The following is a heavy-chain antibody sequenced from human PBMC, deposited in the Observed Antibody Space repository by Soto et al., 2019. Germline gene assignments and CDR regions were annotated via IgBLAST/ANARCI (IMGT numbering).Heavy chain of an antibody. J-gene: IGHJ4*02. CDR2: MYHSGST. CDR1: GGSISSSNW. Sequence: PSETLSLTCAVSGGSISSSNWWSWVRQPPGKGLEWIGEMYHSGSTNHNPSLKSRVTISVDKSKNQFSLKLSSVTAADTAVYYCARGVTMVRGVIHTPYFDYWGQGTLVTVSS. CDR3: ARGVTMVRGVIHTPYFDY. V-gene: IGHV4-4*02. D-gene: IGHD3-10*01.